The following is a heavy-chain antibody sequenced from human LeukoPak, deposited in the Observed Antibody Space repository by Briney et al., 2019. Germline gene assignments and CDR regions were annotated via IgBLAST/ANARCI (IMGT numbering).Heavy chain of an antibody. J-gene: IGHJ4*02. CDR2: IIPIFGTA. D-gene: IGHD2-15*01. CDR1: GGTFSSYA. Sequence: GASVKVSCKASGGTFSSYAISWVRQAPGQGLEWMGGIIPIFGTANYAQKLQGRVTITADESTSTAYMELSSLRSEDTAVYYCARSDGYCSGGSCYSFDYWGQGTLVTVSS. V-gene: IGHV1-69*01. CDR3: ARSDGYCSGGSCYSFDY.